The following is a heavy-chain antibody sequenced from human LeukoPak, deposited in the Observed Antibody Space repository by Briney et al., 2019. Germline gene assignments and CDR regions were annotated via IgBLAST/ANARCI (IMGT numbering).Heavy chain of an antibody. CDR1: GYTFTSYD. CDR3: ARVCSGGSCYFRWFDP. V-gene: IGHV1-8*03. CDR2: MNPNSGNT. J-gene: IGHJ5*02. Sequence: ASVKVSCKASGYTFTSYDINWVRQATGQGLEWMGWMNPNSGNTGYAQKFQGRVTITRNTSISTAYMELSSLRSEATAVYYCARVCSGGSCYFRWFDPWGQGTLVTVSS. D-gene: IGHD2-15*01.